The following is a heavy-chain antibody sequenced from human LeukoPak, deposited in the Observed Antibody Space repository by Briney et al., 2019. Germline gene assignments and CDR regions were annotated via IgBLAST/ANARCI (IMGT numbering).Heavy chain of an antibody. J-gene: IGHJ4*02. CDR3: ARETSGYYYGSGSLDY. Sequence: GGSLRLSCAASGFTFSSYEMNWVRQAPGEGLEWVSYISSSGSTIYYADSVKGRFTISRDNAKNSLYLQMNSLRAEDTAVYYCARETSGYYYGSGSLDYWGQGTLVTVSS. V-gene: IGHV3-48*03. D-gene: IGHD3-10*01. CDR1: GFTFSSYE. CDR2: ISSSGSTI.